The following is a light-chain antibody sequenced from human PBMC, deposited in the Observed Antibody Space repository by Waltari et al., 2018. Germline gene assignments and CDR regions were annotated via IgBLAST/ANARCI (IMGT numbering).Light chain of an antibody. CDR3: QQYYSSPPT. V-gene: IGKV4-1*01. CDR1: QSILYSSNNKNY. CDR2: WAS. Sequence: DIVMTQSPDYLAVSLGERGTINCKSTQSILYSSNNKNYLAWYQQKPGQAPKLLIYWASTRESGVPDRFSGSGSGTDFTLTISSLQAEDVAVYHCQQYYSSPPTFGQGTKLEIK. J-gene: IGKJ2*01.